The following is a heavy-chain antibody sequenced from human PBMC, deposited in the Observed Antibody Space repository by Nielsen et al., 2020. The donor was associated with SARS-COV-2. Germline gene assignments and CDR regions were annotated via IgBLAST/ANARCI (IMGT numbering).Heavy chain of an antibody. CDR1: GFTFSSYW. J-gene: IGHJ4*02. CDR2: INSDGSST. V-gene: IGHV3-74*01. Sequence: GESLKISCAASGFTFSSYWMHWVRQAPGKGLVWVSRINSDGSSTSYADSVKGRFTISRDNAKNTLYLQMNSLRAEDTAVYYREGGRYWGQGTLVTVSS. CDR3: EGGRY.